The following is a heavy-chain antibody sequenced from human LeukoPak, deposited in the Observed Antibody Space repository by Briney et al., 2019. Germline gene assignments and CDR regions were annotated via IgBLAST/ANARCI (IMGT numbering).Heavy chain of an antibody. Sequence: EASVKVSCKASGYTFTSHDLNWVRQATGQGLEWMGWMNPNSGNTGYAQKFQGRVTITRNNSISTVYMELSSLRSEDTAVYYCARRLGLRWDLQAFDIWGQGTMVTVPS. J-gene: IGHJ3*02. CDR2: MNPNSGNT. CDR3: ARRLGLRWDLQAFDI. CDR1: GYTFTSHD. D-gene: IGHD4-23*01. V-gene: IGHV1-8*03.